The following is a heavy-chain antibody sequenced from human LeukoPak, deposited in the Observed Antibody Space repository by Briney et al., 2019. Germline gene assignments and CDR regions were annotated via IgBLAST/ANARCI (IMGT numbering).Heavy chain of an antibody. J-gene: IGHJ4*02. D-gene: IGHD3-10*01. CDR2: INPNSGGT. CDR1: GCTFTGYY. Sequence: ASVKVSCKASGCTFTGYYMHWVRQAPGQGLEWMGWINPNSGGTNYAQKFQGRVTMTRDTSISTAYMELSRLRSDDTAVYYCARLWFGELYLDYWGQETLVTVSS. CDR3: ARLWFGELYLDY. V-gene: IGHV1-2*02.